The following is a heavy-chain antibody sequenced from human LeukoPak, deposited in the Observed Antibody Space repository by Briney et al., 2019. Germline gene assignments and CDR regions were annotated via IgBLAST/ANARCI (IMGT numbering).Heavy chain of an antibody. CDR2: INAGNGNT. J-gene: IGHJ5*02. D-gene: IGHD1-14*01. V-gene: IGHV1-3*01. CDR3: ARELSKTKNWFDP. CDR1: GYTFTIYA. Sequence: ASVKVSSKASGYTFTIYAMHWVRQAPGQRLEWMGWINAGNGNTKYSQKFQGRVTITRDTSASTAYMELSSLRSEDTAVYYCARELSKTKNWFDPWGQGTLVTVSS.